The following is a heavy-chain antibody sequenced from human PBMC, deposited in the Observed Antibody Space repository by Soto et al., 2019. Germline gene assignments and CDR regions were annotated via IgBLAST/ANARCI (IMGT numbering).Heavy chain of an antibody. CDR1: GGSFSGYY. V-gene: IGHV4-34*01. D-gene: IGHD1-26*01. J-gene: IGHJ4*02. CDR3: ASQLSGSYSKHFDY. Sequence: PSETLSLTCAVYGGSFSGYYWSWIRQPPGKGLEWIGEINHSGSTNYNPSLKSRVTISVDKSKNQFSLKLSSVTAADTAVYYCASQLSGSYSKHFDYWGQGTLVTVSS. CDR2: INHSGST.